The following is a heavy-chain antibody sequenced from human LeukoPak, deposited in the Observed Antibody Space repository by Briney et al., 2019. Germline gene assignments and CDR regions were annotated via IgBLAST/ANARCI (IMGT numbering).Heavy chain of an antibody. J-gene: IGHJ4*02. CDR2: IYHSGST. Sequence: SETLSLTCAVSGGSISSGGYSWSWIRQPPGTGLEWIGYIYHSGSTYYNPSLKSRVTISVDRSKNQFSLKLSSVTAADTAVYYCARGAQSYYFDYWGQGTLVTVSS. V-gene: IGHV4-30-2*01. CDR1: GGSISSGGYS. CDR3: ARGAQSYYFDY.